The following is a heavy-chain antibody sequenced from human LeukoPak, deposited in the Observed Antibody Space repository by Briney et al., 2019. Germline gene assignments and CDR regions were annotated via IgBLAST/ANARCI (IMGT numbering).Heavy chain of an antibody. CDR2: ISSGSSTI. CDR3: ARENIVVVTAIRDAFDI. Sequence: GGSLRLSCAASGFTFSSYSMNWVRQAPGKGLEWVSYISSGSSTIYYADSVKGRFAISRDNAKNSLCLQMNSLRDEDTAVYYCARENIVVVTAIRDAFDIWGQGTMVTVSS. CDR1: GFTFSSYS. J-gene: IGHJ3*02. D-gene: IGHD2-21*02. V-gene: IGHV3-48*02.